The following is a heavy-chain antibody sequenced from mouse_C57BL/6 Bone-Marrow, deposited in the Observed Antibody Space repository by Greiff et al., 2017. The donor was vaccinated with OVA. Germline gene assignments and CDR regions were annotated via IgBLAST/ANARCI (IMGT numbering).Heavy chain of an antibody. Sequence: QVQLQQPGAELVKPGASVKLSCKASGYTFTSYWMHWVKQRPGQGLEWIGMIHPNSGSTNYNEKFKSKATLTVDKSSSTAYMQLSSLTSEDSAVYYCARSIYYGNCGDYWGQGTTLTVSS. J-gene: IGHJ2*01. CDR2: IHPNSGST. CDR3: ARSIYYGNCGDY. V-gene: IGHV1-64*01. D-gene: IGHD2-1*01. CDR1: GYTFTSYW.